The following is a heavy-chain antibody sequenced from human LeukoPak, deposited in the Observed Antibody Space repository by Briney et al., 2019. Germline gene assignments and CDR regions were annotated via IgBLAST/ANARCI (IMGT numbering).Heavy chain of an antibody. V-gene: IGHV5-51*01. D-gene: IGHD2-2*03. Sequence: GESLKISCKGSGYSFTSYWIGWVRQMPGKGLEWMGIIYPGDSDTRYSPSFQGQVTISADKSISTAYLQWSSLKASDTAMYYCARLDIVVVPAGPFDYWGQGTLVTVSS. CDR3: ARLDIVVVPAGPFDY. CDR2: IYPGDSDT. J-gene: IGHJ4*02. CDR1: GYSFTSYW.